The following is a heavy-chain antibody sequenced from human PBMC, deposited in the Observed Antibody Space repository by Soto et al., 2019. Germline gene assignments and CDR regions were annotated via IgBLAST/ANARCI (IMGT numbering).Heavy chain of an antibody. J-gene: IGHJ4*02. D-gene: IGHD3-10*01. CDR3: AHRDRASGGPCDH. CDR1: GFALSTSGVA. V-gene: IGHV2-5*02. CDR2: IYWDDDN. Sequence: QITLKESGPTLVKPTQTLTLTCTFSGFALSTSGVAVGWIRQSPGKALEWRSVIYWDDDNRSSPSLRNRLTITKDTSKNQVVLTLTNLDPVDTATYYCAHRDRASGGPCDHWGQGILVTVSS.